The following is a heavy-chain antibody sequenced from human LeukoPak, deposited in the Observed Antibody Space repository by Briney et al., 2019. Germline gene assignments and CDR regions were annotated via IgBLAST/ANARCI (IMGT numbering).Heavy chain of an antibody. D-gene: IGHD5-24*01. CDR3: ARGLLDDYTHPAAFDI. Sequence: SQTLSLTCAVSGYSISSGYYWGWIRHPPRKGLEWCGGIYHSGDTYYNHSLKSRVTISVDTSKNQFSLKLSSVTAADTAVYYCARGLLDDYTHPAAFDIWGQGTMVTVSS. CDR1: GYSISSGYY. CDR2: IYHSGDT. V-gene: IGHV4-38-2*01. J-gene: IGHJ3*02.